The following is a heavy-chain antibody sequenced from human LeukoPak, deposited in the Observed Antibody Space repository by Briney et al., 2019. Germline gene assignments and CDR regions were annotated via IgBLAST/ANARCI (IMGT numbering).Heavy chain of an antibody. J-gene: IGHJ4*02. CDR1: GYTFTKYA. CDR3: ANCYDSSGFFAY. D-gene: IGHD3-22*01. CDR2: IDTNTGNP. V-gene: IGHV7-4-1*02. Sequence: ASVKVSCKGSGYTFTKYAISWVRQAPGQGLEYMGWIDTNTGNPTYAQGFTGRFVFSLDTSVSTAYQQISSLKAEDSAIYFCANCYDSSGFFAYWGQGTLVTVSS.